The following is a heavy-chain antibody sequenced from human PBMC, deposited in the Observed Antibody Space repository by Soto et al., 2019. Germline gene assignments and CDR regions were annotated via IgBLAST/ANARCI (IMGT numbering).Heavy chain of an antibody. Sequence: SETLSLTCTVSGGSISSSSYYWGWIRQPPGKGLEWIGSIYYSGSTYYNPSLKSRVTISVDTSKNQFSLKLSSVTAADTAVYYCARNWGPRRSSGFKSWGQGTLVTVSS. D-gene: IGHD6-19*01. J-gene: IGHJ5*02. CDR1: GGSISSSSYY. CDR2: IYYSGST. CDR3: ARNWGPRRSSGFKS. V-gene: IGHV4-39*01.